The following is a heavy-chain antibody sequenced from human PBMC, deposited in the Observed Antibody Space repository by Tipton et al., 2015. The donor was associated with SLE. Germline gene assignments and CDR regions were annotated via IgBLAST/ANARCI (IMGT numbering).Heavy chain of an antibody. Sequence: TLSLTCTVSGGSISSSSYYWGWIRQPPGKGLEWIGSIYYSGSTYYNPSLKSRVTISVDTSKNQLSLKLSSVTAADTAVYYCARGPFWSGSWDYWGQGTLVTVSS. V-gene: IGHV4-39*07. CDR1: GGSISSSSYY. CDR3: ARGPFWSGSWDY. CDR2: IYYSGST. J-gene: IGHJ4*02. D-gene: IGHD3-3*01.